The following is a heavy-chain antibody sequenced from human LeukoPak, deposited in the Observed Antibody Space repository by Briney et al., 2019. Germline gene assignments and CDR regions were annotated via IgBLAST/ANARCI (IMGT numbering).Heavy chain of an antibody. CDR2: IYSGGST. CDR1: GFTVSSNY. V-gene: IGHV3-53*01. CDR3: AREGHDSSGYHGSFDY. Sequence: GGSLTLLCTASGFTVSSNYMSWVRQAPGKGVEWVSVIYSGGSTYCADSVKGRFTISRDNSKNTLYLQMNSLKAEDTAVYYCAREGHDSSGYHGSFDYWGQGTLVTVSS. J-gene: IGHJ4*02. D-gene: IGHD3-22*01.